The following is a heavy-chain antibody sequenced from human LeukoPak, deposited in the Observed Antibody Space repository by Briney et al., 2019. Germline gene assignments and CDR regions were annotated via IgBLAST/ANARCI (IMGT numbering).Heavy chain of an antibody. D-gene: IGHD1-1*01. CDR3: ARDRLEGGETFDS. CDR2: ITGSSSYI. Sequence: PGGSLRLSCAASGFSFRSYSMDWVRQAPGKGLEWVSSITGSSSYISYADSVKGRFTISRDNAENSLFLQMNSLRPGDTAVYFCARDRLEGGETFDSWGQGTLVTVSS. J-gene: IGHJ4*02. CDR1: GFSFRSYS. V-gene: IGHV3-21*01.